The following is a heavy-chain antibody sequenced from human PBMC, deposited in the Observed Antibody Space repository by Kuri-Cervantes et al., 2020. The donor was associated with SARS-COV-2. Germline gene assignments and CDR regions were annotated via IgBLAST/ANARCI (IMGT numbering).Heavy chain of an antibody. V-gene: IGHV3-30-3*01. CDR3: ARGNTIFGVALRGY. J-gene: IGHJ4*02. D-gene: IGHD3-3*01. CDR2: ISYDGSNK. Sequence: GGSLRLSCAASGFTFSSYAMHWVRRAPGKRLEWVAVISYDGSNKYYADSVKGRFTISRDNSKNTLYLQMNSLRAEDTAVYYCARGNTIFGVALRGYWGQGTLVTVSS. CDR1: GFTFSSYA.